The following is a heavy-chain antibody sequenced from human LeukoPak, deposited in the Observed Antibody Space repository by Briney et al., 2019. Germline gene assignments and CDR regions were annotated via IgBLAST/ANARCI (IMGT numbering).Heavy chain of an antibody. V-gene: IGHV3-30*02. CDR2: IRYDGSNK. J-gene: IGHJ3*02. CDR3: AKDRRDIVVVPAAAQGDAFDI. CDR1: GFTFSSYG. D-gene: IGHD2-2*01. Sequence: PGGSLRLSCAASGFTFSSYGMHWVRQAPGKGLEWVAFIRYDGSNKYYADSVKGRFTISRDNSKNTLYLQMNSLRAEDTAVYYCAKDRRDIVVVPAAAQGDAFDIWGQGTMVTVSS.